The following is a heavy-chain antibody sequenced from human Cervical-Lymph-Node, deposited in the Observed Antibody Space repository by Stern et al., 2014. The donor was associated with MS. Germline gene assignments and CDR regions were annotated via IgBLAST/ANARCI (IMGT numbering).Heavy chain of an antibody. D-gene: IGHD6-13*01. CDR1: GFSLSTSGMC. J-gene: IGHJ6*02. CDR3: AREIMAAAGTGNLYYYYYGLDV. CDR2: IHLDDGT. V-gene: IGHV2-70*01. Sequence: QITLKESGPALVKPTQTLTLTCTFSGFSLSTSGMCVNWIRQPPGKALEWLGIIHLDDGTSYNPSLKTRLTISKDTSKNQVVLTMTNMDPADTATYFCAREIMAAAGTGNLYYYYYGLDVWGQGTTVTVSS.